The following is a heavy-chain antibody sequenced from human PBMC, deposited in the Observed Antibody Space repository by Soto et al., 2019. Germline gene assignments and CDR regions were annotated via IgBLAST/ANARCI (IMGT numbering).Heavy chain of an antibody. CDR3: AKALGSGYLGAPFDYYGMDV. J-gene: IGHJ6*02. CDR2: ISGSGGST. CDR1: GFTFSSYA. D-gene: IGHD3-3*01. V-gene: IGHV3-23*01. Sequence: EVQLLESGGGLVQPGGSLRLSCAASGFTFSSYAMSWVRQAPGKGLEWVSAISGSGGSTYYADSVKGRFTISRDNSKNTLYLQMNSLRAEDTAVYYCAKALGSGYLGAPFDYYGMDVWGQGTTVTVSS.